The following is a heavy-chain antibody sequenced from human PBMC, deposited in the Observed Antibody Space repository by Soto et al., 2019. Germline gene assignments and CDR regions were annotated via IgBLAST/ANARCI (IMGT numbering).Heavy chain of an antibody. CDR2: INHSGST. D-gene: IGHD5-18*01. Sequence: SETLSLTCAVYGGSFSGYYWSWIRQPPGKGLEWIGEINHSGSTNYNPSLKSRVTISVDTSKNQFSLKLSSVTAADTAVYYCARGAMADYWGQGTLVTVSS. V-gene: IGHV4-34*01. CDR1: GGSFSGYY. J-gene: IGHJ4*02. CDR3: ARGAMADY.